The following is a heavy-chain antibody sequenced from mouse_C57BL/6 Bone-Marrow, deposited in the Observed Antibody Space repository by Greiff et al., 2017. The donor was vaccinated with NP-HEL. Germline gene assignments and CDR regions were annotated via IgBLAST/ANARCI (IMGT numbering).Heavy chain of an antibody. Sequence: QVQLQQSGAELVRPGTSVKVSCKASGYAFTNYLIEWVKQRPGQGLEWIGVINPGSGGTNYNEKFKGKATLTADKSSSTAYMQLSSLTSEDSAVYFCARYYVRGYFDVWGTGTTVTVSS. CDR1: GYAFTNYL. CDR2: INPGSGGT. J-gene: IGHJ1*03. D-gene: IGHD1-1*02. V-gene: IGHV1-54*01. CDR3: ARYYVRGYFDV.